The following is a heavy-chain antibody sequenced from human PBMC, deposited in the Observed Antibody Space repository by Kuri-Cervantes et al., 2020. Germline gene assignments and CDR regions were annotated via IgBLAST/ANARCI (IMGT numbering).Heavy chain of an antibody. CDR3: ARVKISGSYQRGYYFDY. J-gene: IGHJ4*02. Sequence: ESLKISCAVYGGSFSGYYWSWIRQPPGKGLEWIGEINHSGSTNYNPSLKSRVTISVDTSKNQFSLKQSSVTAADTAVYYCARVKISGSYQRGYYFDYWGQGTLVTVSS. D-gene: IGHD1-26*01. V-gene: IGHV4-34*01. CDR2: INHSGST. CDR1: GGSFSGYY.